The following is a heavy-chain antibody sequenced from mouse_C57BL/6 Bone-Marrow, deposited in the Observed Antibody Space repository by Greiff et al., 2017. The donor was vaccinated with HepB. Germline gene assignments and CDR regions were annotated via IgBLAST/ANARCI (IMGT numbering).Heavy chain of an antibody. CDR2: INPSSGYT. V-gene: IGHV1-7*01. CDR3: AGWGVLRALYFDY. D-gene: IGHD1-1*01. CDR1: GYTFTSYW. J-gene: IGHJ2*01. Sequence: VQLQQSGAELAKPGASVKLYCKASGYTFTSYWMHWVKQRPGQGLEWIGYINPSSGYTKYNQKFKDKATLTADKSSSTAYMQLSSLTYEDSAVYYCAGWGVLRALYFDYWGQGTTLTVSS.